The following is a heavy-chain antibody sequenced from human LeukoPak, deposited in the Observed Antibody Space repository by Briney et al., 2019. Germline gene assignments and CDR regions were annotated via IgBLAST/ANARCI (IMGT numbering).Heavy chain of an antibody. D-gene: IGHD5-24*01. CDR1: GFTFSSYW. CDR2: IKTDGSQT. V-gene: IGHV3-7*01. J-gene: IGHJ6*03. Sequence: GGSLRLSCVASGFTFSSYWMTWVRQAPGKGLEWVANIKTDGSQTLYADSVKGRFTISRDNAKNSLYLQMNSLRAEDTAVYYCARARWLQFLGMDVWGKGTTVTVSS. CDR3: ARARWLQFLGMDV.